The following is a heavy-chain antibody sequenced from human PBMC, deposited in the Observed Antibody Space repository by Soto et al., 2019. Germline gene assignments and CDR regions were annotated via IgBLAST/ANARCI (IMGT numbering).Heavy chain of an antibody. J-gene: IGHJ4*02. D-gene: IGHD3-10*01. Sequence: QVQLVQSGAEVKKPGASVKVSCKTSGDSFTSYDINWVRQAPGQGLEWLGGMNSNSGNTGYSDNFQARVSMTRDTSISTAYLELTNLRSDDTAVYYCARGLISRGLVATHWGQGTPVTVSS. CDR1: GDSFTSYD. CDR2: MNSNSGNT. V-gene: IGHV1-8*01. CDR3: ARGLISRGLVATH.